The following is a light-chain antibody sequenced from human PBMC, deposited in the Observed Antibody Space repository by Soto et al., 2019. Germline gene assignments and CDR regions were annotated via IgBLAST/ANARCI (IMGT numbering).Light chain of an antibody. CDR2: EAS. CDR1: QGISNF. CDR3: QQYDSYPVI. J-gene: IGKJ5*01. V-gene: IGKV1-16*02. Sequence: DIQMTQSPSSLSASAGDRVTITCRASQGISNFLAWFQQKPGKAPKSLIHEASTLQSGVPSKLSGSGWGTAFTLTINNLQPEDSGTYYCQQYDSYPVIFGQGTRLEI.